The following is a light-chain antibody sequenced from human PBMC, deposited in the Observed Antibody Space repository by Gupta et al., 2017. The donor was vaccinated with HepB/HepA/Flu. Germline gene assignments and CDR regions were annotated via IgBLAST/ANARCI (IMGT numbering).Light chain of an antibody. J-gene: IGKJ3*01. Sequence: DIVLTQSPGTLSLSPGESATLPCRASQSVSSNYLAWYQQKPGQAPRLLIYGASSRASGIPDRFSGSGSGTDFTLTISRLEPEDVAVYYCQQYGSSSFTFGPGTKVDIK. CDR3: QQYGSSSFT. CDR2: GAS. V-gene: IGKV3-20*01. CDR1: QSVSSNY.